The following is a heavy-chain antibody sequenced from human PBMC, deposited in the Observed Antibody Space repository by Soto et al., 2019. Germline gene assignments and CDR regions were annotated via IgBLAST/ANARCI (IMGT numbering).Heavy chain of an antibody. D-gene: IGHD1-7*01. V-gene: IGHV1-69*13. CDR3: ARDKGQTGTTRLLHYWYFDL. Sequence: SVKVSCKASGGTFSSYAISWVRQAPGQGLEWMGGIIPIFGTANYAQKFQGRVTITADESTSTAYMELSSLRSEDTAVYYCARDKGQTGTTRLLHYWYFDLRGRGTLVTVSS. J-gene: IGHJ2*01. CDR2: IIPIFGTA. CDR1: GGTFSSYA.